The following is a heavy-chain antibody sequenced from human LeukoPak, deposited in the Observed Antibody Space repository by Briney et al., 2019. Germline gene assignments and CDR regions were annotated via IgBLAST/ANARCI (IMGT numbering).Heavy chain of an antibody. V-gene: IGHV3-23*01. J-gene: IGHJ4*02. CDR2: IGSDSSYT. CDR1: GFTFSGYA. Sequence: TGWSLRLTCAASGFTFSGYAMSWIRQAPGKGLEWVSTIGSDSSYTYYTDSVKGRFTNSRDNSKNTVYLQMNSLRVDDTAVYYCADPGAQADFWGLGTLVTVSS. D-gene: IGHD7-27*01. CDR3: ADPGAQADF.